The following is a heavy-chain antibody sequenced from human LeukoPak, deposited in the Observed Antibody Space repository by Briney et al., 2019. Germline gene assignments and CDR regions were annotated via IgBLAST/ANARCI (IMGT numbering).Heavy chain of an antibody. V-gene: IGHV4-30-4*08. CDR2: IYYSGST. D-gene: IGHD7-27*01. Sequence: SQTLSLTCTVSGGSISSGDYYWSWIRQPPGKGLEWIGYIYYSGSTHYNPSLKSRVTISIDTSKNQFSLNLSSVTAADTAEYYCARGGHWVADFDYWGQGTLVTVSS. CDR1: GGSISSGDYY. J-gene: IGHJ4*02. CDR3: ARGGHWVADFDY.